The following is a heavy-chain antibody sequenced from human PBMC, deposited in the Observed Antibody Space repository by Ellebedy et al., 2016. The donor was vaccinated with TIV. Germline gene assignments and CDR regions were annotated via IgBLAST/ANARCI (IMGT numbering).Heavy chain of an antibody. CDR2: ISHTGSRT. CDR1: GFTFSSYA. V-gene: IGHV3-23*01. D-gene: IGHD2-2*01. CDR3: ARGRGGGSDSSTPRYYFDY. J-gene: IGHJ4*02. Sequence: GESLKISCAASGFTFSSYAMSWVRQAPGKGLEWVSTISHTGSRTYYANSVEGRFIISRDNSKKTLSLQMNSLSADDTAAYYCARGRGGGSDSSTPRYYFDYWGQGTLVTASS.